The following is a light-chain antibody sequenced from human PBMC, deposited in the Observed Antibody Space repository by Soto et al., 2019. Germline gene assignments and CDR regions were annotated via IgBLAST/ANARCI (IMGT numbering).Light chain of an antibody. V-gene: IGLV2-23*02. Sequence: QSVLTQPASVSGSPGQSITISCPGTSSDVGSYDLVSWYQQHPGKAPRLIIYEVTKRPSGVSNRFSGSKSGSTASLTFSGLQAEDEADYFCCSYAGVSTFVFGTGTKVTVL. J-gene: IGLJ1*01. CDR3: CSYAGVSTFV. CDR2: EVT. CDR1: SSDVGSYDL.